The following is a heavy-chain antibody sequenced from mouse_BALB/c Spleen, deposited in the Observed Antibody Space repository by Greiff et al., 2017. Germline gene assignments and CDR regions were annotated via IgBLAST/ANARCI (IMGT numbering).Heavy chain of an antibody. J-gene: IGHJ3*01. CDR3: ASRRFYYGNYEAY. Sequence: EVKLVESGGGLVKLGGSLKLSCAASGFTFSSYYMSWVRQTPEKRLELVAAINSNGGSTYYPDTVKGRFTISRDNAKNTLYLQMSSLKSEDTALYYCASRRFYYGNYEAYWGQGTLVTVSA. V-gene: IGHV5-6-2*01. CDR2: INSNGGST. CDR1: GFTFSSYY. D-gene: IGHD2-1*01.